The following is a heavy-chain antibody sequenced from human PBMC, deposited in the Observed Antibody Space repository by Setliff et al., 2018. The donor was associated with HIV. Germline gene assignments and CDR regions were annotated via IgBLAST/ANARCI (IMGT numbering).Heavy chain of an antibody. CDR1: GYSSTTYS. D-gene: IGHD2-21*01. Sequence: ASVKVSCKASGYSSTTYSLNWVRQVPGQGVEWMGWISSNTGNPTYAQDFTGRFVFSLDTSVNTACLQITTLKAEDSAVYYCARANIYSDAFDIWGQGTMVTVSS. CDR2: ISSNTGNP. CDR3: ARANIYSDAFDI. J-gene: IGHJ3*02. V-gene: IGHV7-4-1*02.